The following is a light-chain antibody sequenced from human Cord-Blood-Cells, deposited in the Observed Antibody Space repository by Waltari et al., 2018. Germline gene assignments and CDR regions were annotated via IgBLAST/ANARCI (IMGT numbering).Light chain of an antibody. V-gene: IGLV2-23*01. CDR1: SSDVGSYNL. J-gene: IGLJ1*01. Sequence: QSALTQPASVSGSTGQSITISCTGTSSDVGSYNLVPWYQQHPGKSPKLMIYEGSKRPSGVSNRFSGSKSGNTASLTISGLQAEDEADYYCCSYAGSSTYVFGTGTKVTVL. CDR3: CSYAGSSTYV. CDR2: EGS.